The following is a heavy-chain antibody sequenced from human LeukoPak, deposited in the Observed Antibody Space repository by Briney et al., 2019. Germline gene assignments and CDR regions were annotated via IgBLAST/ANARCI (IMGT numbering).Heavy chain of an antibody. D-gene: IGHD1-26*01. Sequence: GGSLRLSCAASGFTFSNYAMSWVRQTPGKGLEWVSAISGSGGTPYYADSVKGRFSIFRDNSRDTLYLQMNSLRAEDAAVYYCAKDGATYFYYYYMDVWGKGTTVTVSS. CDR3: AKDGATYFYYYYMDV. V-gene: IGHV3-23*01. CDR2: ISGSGGTP. CDR1: GFTFSNYA. J-gene: IGHJ6*03.